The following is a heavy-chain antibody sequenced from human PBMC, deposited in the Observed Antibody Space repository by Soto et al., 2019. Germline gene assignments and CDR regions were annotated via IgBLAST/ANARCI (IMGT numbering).Heavy chain of an antibody. J-gene: IGHJ5*02. CDR2: INAANGDT. D-gene: IGHD6-13*01. CDR1: GYTFTSYG. Sequence: ASVKVSCKASGYTFTSYGIHWVRQAPGQRLEWMGWINAANGDTKYSPKFQGRVTITRDTSASTAYMELSSLRSEDTAVYYCVRRHVSATGIDWFDPWGQGTLANV. V-gene: IGHV1-3*01. CDR3: VRRHVSATGIDWFDP.